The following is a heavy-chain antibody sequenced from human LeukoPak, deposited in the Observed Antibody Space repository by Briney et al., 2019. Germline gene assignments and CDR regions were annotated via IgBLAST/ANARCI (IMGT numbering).Heavy chain of an antibody. D-gene: IGHD6-19*01. CDR1: GYTFTSYG. J-gene: IGHJ4*02. CDR3: ARANSGWYREDFDY. V-gene: IGHV1-18*01. CDR2: ISAYNGNT. Sequence: GASVKVSCKASGYTFTSYGISWVRQAPGQGLEWMGWISAYNGNTNYAQKLQGRVTMTTDTSTSTAYMELRSLRSDDTAVYYCARANSGWYREDFDYWGQGTLVTISS.